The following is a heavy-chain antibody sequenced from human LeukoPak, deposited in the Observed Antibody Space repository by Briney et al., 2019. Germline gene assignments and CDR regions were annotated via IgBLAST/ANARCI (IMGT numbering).Heavy chain of an antibody. J-gene: IGHJ3*02. Sequence: SETLSLTCTVSGGSISSGGYYWSWIRQHPGKGLEWIGYIYYSGSTYYNPSLKSRVTISVDTSKNQFSLKLSSVTAADTAVYYCARDRGLCSSCLGAFDIWGQGTMVTVSS. V-gene: IGHV4-31*03. CDR1: GGSISSGGYY. CDR3: ARDRGLCSSCLGAFDI. D-gene: IGHD2-2*01. CDR2: IYYSGST.